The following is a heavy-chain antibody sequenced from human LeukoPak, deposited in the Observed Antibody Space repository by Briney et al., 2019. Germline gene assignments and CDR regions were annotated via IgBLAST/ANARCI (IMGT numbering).Heavy chain of an antibody. J-gene: IGHJ4*02. CDR1: GYSISSGYY. Sequence: TSETLSLTCTVSGYSISSGYYWGWIRQPPGKGLEWIGSIYHSGRTFYNPSLKSRVTISVDTSKNQFSLKLTSVTAADTAVYYCASRNCDKDTDSGGSCYYFDYWGQGTLVTVSS. CDR3: ASRNCDKDTDSGGSCYYFDY. D-gene: IGHD2-15*01. V-gene: IGHV4-38-2*02. CDR2: IYHSGRT.